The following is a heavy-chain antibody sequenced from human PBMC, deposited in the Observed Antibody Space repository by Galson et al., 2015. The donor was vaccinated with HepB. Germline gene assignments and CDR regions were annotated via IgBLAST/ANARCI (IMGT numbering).Heavy chain of an antibody. CDR2: ISGSDGST. CDR3: ARGQIIGVTTHAFDI. Sequence: SLRLSCAASGFTFSSYAMSWVRQAPGKGLEWVSGISGSDGSTNYADSVKGRFTISRDNSRNTLYLQMGSLRAEDMAVYYCARGQIIGVTTHAFDIWGQGTMVTVSS. J-gene: IGHJ3*02. D-gene: IGHD2-21*02. CDR1: GFTFSSYA. V-gene: IGHV3-23*01.